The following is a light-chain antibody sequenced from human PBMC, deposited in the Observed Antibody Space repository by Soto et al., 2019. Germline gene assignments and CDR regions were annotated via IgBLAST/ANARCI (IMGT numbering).Light chain of an antibody. Sequence: SVLTQPPSVSAAPGQKVTISCSGSSSNIGSDYVSWYQQLPGTAPKLLIYENNKRPSGIPDRFSGSKSGTSATLGITGLQTGDEADYYCAAWDKSLSGGVFGGGTQLTVL. V-gene: IGLV1-51*02. CDR3: AAWDKSLSGGV. CDR1: SSNIGSDY. CDR2: ENN. J-gene: IGLJ2*01.